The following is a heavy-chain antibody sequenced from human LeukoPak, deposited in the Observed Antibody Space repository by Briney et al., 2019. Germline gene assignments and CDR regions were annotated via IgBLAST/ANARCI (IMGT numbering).Heavy chain of an antibody. CDR2: IIPIFGSA. J-gene: IGHJ3*02. CDR3: ARENRYFDWSRAFDI. D-gene: IGHD3-9*01. Sequence: ASVKVTCKASGGTFSSYAISWVRQAPGQGLEWMGGIIPIFGSANYAQKFQGRVTITADESTSTAYMELSSLISEDTAVYYCARENRYFDWSRAFDIWGQGTMVTVSS. CDR1: GGTFSSYA. V-gene: IGHV1-69*13.